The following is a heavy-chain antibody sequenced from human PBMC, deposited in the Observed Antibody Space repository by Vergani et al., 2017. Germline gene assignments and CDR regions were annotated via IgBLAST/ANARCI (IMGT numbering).Heavy chain of an antibody. Sequence: QITLKESGPTLVKPTQTLTLTCTFSGFSLNTRGVSVAWIRQPPGKALDWLALIYWNDDQHYSPSLNNRVTITKDTSKNRVVLTMTNMDYVDTGTYYCVYRKTECGTTGCFYPFYDYYYMDVWGKWTTVTVSS. D-gene: IGHD1-7*01. CDR3: VYRKTECGTTGCFYPFYDYYYMDV. J-gene: IGHJ6*03. CDR1: GFSLNTRGVS. CDR2: IYWNDDQ. V-gene: IGHV2-5*04.